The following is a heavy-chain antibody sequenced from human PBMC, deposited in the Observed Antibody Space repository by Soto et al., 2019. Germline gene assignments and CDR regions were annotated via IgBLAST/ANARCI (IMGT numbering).Heavy chain of an antibody. D-gene: IGHD3-9*01. CDR2: IYSGGST. CDR3: AKDRGYYDILTGYYNRGPWFDP. J-gene: IGHJ5*02. CDR1: GFTVSSNY. V-gene: IGHV3-66*01. Sequence: GGSLRLSCAASGFTVSSNYMSWVRQAPGKGLEWVSVIYSGGSTYYADSVKGRFTTSRDNSKNTLYLQMNSLRAEDTAVYYCAKDRGYYDILTGYYNRGPWFDPWGQGTLVTVSS.